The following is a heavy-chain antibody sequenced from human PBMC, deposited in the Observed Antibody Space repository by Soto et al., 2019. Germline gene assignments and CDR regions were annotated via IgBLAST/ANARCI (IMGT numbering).Heavy chain of an antibody. CDR3: ARARDSSVYSPFDAFDI. D-gene: IGHD3-22*01. CDR2: VIPIFVTA. Sequence: SVKVSCKASGGTFSSYAISWVRQAPGQGLEWMGGVIPIFVTANYAQKFQGRVTITAAESTSTAYMELSSLRYEDTAVYYSARARDSSVYSPFDAFDIWGQGTIVTVS. J-gene: IGHJ3*02. V-gene: IGHV1-69*13. CDR1: GGTFSSYA.